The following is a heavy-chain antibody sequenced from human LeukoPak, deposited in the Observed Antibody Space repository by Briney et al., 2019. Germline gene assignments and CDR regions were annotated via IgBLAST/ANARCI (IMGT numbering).Heavy chain of an antibody. Sequence: PGGSLRLSCAASGFTFSSYSMNWVRQAPGKGLEWVSVISGGSGSTYYADSVKGRFIISRDNSKNTLYLQMNSLRADDTAVYYCAKVLFGAVLHDPFDIWGQGTMVTVSS. V-gene: IGHV3-23*01. CDR1: GFTFSSYS. D-gene: IGHD2-15*01. J-gene: IGHJ3*02. CDR3: AKVLFGAVLHDPFDI. CDR2: ISGGSGST.